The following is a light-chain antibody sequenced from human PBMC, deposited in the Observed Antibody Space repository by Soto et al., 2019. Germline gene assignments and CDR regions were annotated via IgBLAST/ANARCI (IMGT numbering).Light chain of an antibody. V-gene: IGKV3-20*01. CDR3: QHYDSSPRT. CDR1: QSVSSSY. Sequence: EIVLTQSPGTLSLSPGERATLSCRASQSVSSSYLAWYQQKPGQAPRLLIYDASSRATGIPDRFSGNGSGTDFTLTISRLEPEDFAVYYCQHYDSSPRTFGQGTKVESK. CDR2: DAS. J-gene: IGKJ1*01.